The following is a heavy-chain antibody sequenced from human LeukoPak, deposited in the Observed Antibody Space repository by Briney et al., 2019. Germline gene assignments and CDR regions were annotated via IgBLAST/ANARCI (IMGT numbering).Heavy chain of an antibody. CDR3: ARGNNYSKDY. CDR1: GYTFTGYY. J-gene: IGHJ4*02. D-gene: IGHD4-11*01. V-gene: IGHV1-2*06. CDR2: INPNSGGT. Sequence: ASVKVSCKASGYTFTGYYMHWVRQAPGQGLEWMGRINPNSGGTNYAQKFQGRVTMTRDTSISTAYMELSRLRADDTAVYYWARGNNYSKDYWGQGTLVTVSS.